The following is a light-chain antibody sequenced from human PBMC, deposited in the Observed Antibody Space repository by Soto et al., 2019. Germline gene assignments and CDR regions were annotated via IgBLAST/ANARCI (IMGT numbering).Light chain of an antibody. CDR2: KDR. J-gene: IGLJ1*01. V-gene: IGLV3-27*01. Sequence: SYELTQPSSVSVSPGQTARITCSGNLVAKKYVRWFQQKPGQAPVLVIYKDRERPSGIPERFSGSSSGTTVTLTISGAQLEDEADYYCYSGTDSIYVFGTGTKLTVL. CDR1: LVAKKY. CDR3: YSGTDSIYV.